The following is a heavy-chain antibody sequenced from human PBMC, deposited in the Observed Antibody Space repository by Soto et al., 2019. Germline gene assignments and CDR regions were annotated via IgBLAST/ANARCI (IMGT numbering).Heavy chain of an antibody. CDR2: IYYSGST. CDR3: ARRFTTGYSSRTWFDP. V-gene: IGHV4-59*01. D-gene: IGHD6-19*01. J-gene: IGHJ5*02. CDR1: GGSISSYY. Sequence: PSETLSLTCTVSGGSISSYYWSWIRQPPGKGLEWIGYIYYSGSTNYNPSLKSRVTISVDTSKNQFSLKLSSVTAADTAVYYCARRFTTGYSSRTWFDPRGQGTLVTVSS.